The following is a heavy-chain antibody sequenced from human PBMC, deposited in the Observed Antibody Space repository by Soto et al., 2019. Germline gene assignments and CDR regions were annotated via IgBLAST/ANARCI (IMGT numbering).Heavy chain of an antibody. J-gene: IGHJ5*02. CDR3: ARDGCTNGVCYNLFDP. V-gene: IGHV3-30-3*01. CDR2: ISYDGSNK. D-gene: IGHD2-8*01. CDR1: GFTFSGYA. Sequence: GGSLRLSCAASGFTFSGYAMHWVRQAPGKGLEWVAVISYDGSNKYYADSVKGRFTISRDNSKNTLYLQMNSLRAEDTAVYYCARDGCTNGVCYNLFDPWGQGTLVTVSS.